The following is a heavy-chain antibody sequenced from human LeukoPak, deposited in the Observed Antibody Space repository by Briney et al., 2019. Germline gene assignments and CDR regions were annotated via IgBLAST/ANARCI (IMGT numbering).Heavy chain of an antibody. CDR1: GFTFSSYG. J-gene: IGHJ4*02. CDR3: AKDLGGSGWYYFDY. Sequence: GRSLRLSCAASGFTFSSYGMHWVRKAPGKGLEWVAVISYDGSNKYYADSVKGRFTISRDNSKNTLYLQMNSLRAEDTAVYYCAKDLGGSGWYYFDYWGQGTLVTVSS. V-gene: IGHV3-30*18. CDR2: ISYDGSNK. D-gene: IGHD6-19*01.